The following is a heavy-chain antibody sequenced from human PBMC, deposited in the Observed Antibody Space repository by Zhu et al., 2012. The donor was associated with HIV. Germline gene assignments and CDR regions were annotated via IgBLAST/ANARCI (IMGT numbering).Heavy chain of an antibody. CDR2: IYYSGST. J-gene: IGHJ6*02. CDR3: ARDLPRWGTYGIGR. D-gene: IGHD1-1*01. V-gene: IGHV4-59*11. Sequence: QVQLQESGPGLVKPSETLPLTCTVSGGSISSHYWSWIRQPPGKGLEWIGYIYYSGSTNYNPSLKSRVTISVDTSKNQFSLKLSSVTAADTAVYYCARDLPRWGTYGIGRLGPRA. CDR1: GGSISSHY.